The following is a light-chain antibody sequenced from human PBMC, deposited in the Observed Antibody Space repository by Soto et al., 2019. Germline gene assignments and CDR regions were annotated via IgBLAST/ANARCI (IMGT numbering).Light chain of an antibody. CDR3: QSYDSSLSGSYVV. CDR1: SSNIGAGYD. CDR2: GNS. Sequence: QALVTQPPSVSGAPGQRVTISCTGSSSNIGAGYDVHWYQQLPGTAPKLLIYGNSNRPSGVPDRFSGSKSGTSASLAITGLQAEDEADYYCQSYDSSLSGSYVVFGGGTKVTVL. J-gene: IGLJ2*01. V-gene: IGLV1-40*01.